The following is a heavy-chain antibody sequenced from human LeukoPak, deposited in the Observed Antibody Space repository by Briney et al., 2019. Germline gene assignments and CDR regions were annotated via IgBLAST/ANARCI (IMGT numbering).Heavy chain of an antibody. CDR1: GYTFTSYY. J-gene: IGHJ5*02. Sequence: ASVKVSCKASGYTFTSYYMHWVRQAPGQGLEWMGWISAYNGNTNYAQKLQGRVTMTTDTSTSTAYMELRSLRSDDTAVYYCARYCSSTSCYWFDPWGQGTLVTVSS. D-gene: IGHD2-2*01. V-gene: IGHV1-18*04. CDR2: ISAYNGNT. CDR3: ARYCSSTSCYWFDP.